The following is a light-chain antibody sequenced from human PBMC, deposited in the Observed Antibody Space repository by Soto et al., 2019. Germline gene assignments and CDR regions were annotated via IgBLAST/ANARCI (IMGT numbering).Light chain of an antibody. J-gene: IGKJ1*01. CDR3: QQYNNWPPWT. Sequence: EIVMTQSPATLSVSPGGRATLSCRASQSVSSNLAWYQQRPGQAPRLLIHGASTRATGISARFSGSGSGTEFTLTISSLQSEDFAVYYCQQYNNWPPWTFGQGTKVDIK. CDR2: GAS. CDR1: QSVSSN. V-gene: IGKV3-15*01.